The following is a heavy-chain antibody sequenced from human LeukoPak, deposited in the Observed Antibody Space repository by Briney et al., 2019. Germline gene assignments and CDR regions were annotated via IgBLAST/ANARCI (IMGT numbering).Heavy chain of an antibody. J-gene: IGHJ4*02. D-gene: IGHD2-2*01. CDR3: AKDIRYCSSTSCLSIPDY. Sequence: GGSLRLSCAPSGFTFSSYTMSWVRQAPGKGLEWVSAISGSGGSTYYADSVKGRFTISRDNSKNTLYLQMNSLRAEDTAVYYCAKDIRYCSSTSCLSIPDYWGQGTLVTVSS. CDR2: ISGSGGST. V-gene: IGHV3-23*01. CDR1: GFTFSSYT.